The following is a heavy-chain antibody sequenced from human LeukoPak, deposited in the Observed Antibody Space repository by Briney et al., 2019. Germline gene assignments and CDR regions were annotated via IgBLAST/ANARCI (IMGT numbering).Heavy chain of an antibody. D-gene: IGHD2-2*01. CDR1: GYTFTGYY. CDR2: INPNSGGT. J-gene: IGHJ4*02. CDR3: ARDRGVVVPAAIDY. Sequence: ASVKVSCKASGYTFTGYYMHWVRQAPGQGLEWMGWINPNSGGTNYAQKFQGRVTMTGDTSISTAYMELSRLRSDDTAVYYCARDRGVVVPAAIDYWGQGTLVTVSS. V-gene: IGHV1-2*02.